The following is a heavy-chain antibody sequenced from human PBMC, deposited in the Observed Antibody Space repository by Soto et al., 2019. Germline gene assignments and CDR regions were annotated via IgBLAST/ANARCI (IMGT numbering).Heavy chain of an antibody. CDR1: GYTFTDFY. V-gene: IGHV1-2*04. CDR3: ARYQEYSGSYGGLLES. Sequence: GASVKVSCKTSGYTFTDFYMHWVRQAPGQGLEWMGWINPNSGGTKYAQNFQGWVTMTTDTSTSTAYMELSRLRSDDTAVYYCARYQEYSGSYGGLLESWSQGTLVTVSS. J-gene: IGHJ5*01. CDR2: INPNSGGT. D-gene: IGHD1-26*01.